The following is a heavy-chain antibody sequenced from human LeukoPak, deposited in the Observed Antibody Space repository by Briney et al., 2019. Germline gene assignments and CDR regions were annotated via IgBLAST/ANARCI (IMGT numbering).Heavy chain of an antibody. D-gene: IGHD1-26*01. CDR1: GGSISSSSYY. CDR2: IYYTGST. V-gene: IGHV4-39*07. CDR3: ARVPVNIWENWFDP. Sequence: SETLSLTCTVSGGSISSSSYYWGWIRQPPGKGLEWIGSIYYTGSTYYNPSLKSRVTISVDTSKNQFSLKLSSVTAADTAVYYCARVPVNIWENWFDPWGQGTLVTVSS. J-gene: IGHJ5*02.